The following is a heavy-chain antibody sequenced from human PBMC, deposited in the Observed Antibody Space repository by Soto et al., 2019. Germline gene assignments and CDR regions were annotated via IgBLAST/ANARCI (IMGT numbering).Heavy chain of an antibody. CDR1: GGSISSSY. D-gene: IGHD6-13*01. J-gene: IGHJ6*02. Sequence: LSLTCTVSGGSISSSYWSWIRQPPGKGLEWIGYIYYSGSTNYNPSLKSRVTISVDTSKNQFSLKLSSVTAADTAVYYCASVLVGSWNKGRYYYYGMDVWGQGTTVTVSS. CDR3: ASVLVGSWNKGRYYYYGMDV. CDR2: IYYSGST. V-gene: IGHV4-59*01.